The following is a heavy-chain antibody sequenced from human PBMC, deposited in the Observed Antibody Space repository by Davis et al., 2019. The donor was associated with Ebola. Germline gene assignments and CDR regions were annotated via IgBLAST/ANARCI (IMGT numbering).Heavy chain of an antibody. CDR2: IRSKANSYAT. CDR3: TSITMVQGVIPDY. J-gene: IGHJ4*02. CDR1: GFTFSGSA. Sequence: GGSLRLSCAASGFTFSGSAMHWVRQASGKGLEWVGRIRSKANSYATAYAASVKGRFTISRDDSKNTAYLQMNSLKTEDTAVYYCTSITMVQGVIPDYWGQGTLVTVSS. D-gene: IGHD3-10*01. V-gene: IGHV3-73*01.